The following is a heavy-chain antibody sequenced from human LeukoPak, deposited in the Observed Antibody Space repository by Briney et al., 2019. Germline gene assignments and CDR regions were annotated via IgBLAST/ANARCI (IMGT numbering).Heavy chain of an antibody. J-gene: IGHJ6*02. CDR3: ARDVPYSSSPERGMDV. D-gene: IGHD6-13*01. V-gene: IGHV1-58*01. CDR1: GFTFTTST. Sequence: GTSVKVSCKASGFTFTTSTVQWVRQARGQRLEWIGWIVVGSGNTNYAQKSQERVTITRDMSTSTVYMELSSLRSEDTAVYYCARDVPYSSSPERGMDVWGQGTTVTVSS. CDR2: IVVGSGNT.